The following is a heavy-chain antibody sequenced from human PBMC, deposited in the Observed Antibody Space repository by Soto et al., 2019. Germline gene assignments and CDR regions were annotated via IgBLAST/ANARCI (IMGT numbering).Heavy chain of an antibody. V-gene: IGHV4-61*01. Sequence: SETLSLTCTVSGGSVSSGSYYWSWIRQPPGKGLEWIGYIYYSGSTNYNPSLKGRVTISVDTSKNQFSLKLSSVTAADTAVYYCARVISRYSYGLFDYWGQGTLVTVSS. CDR3: ARVISRYSYGLFDY. CDR1: GGSVSSGSYY. D-gene: IGHD5-18*01. J-gene: IGHJ4*02. CDR2: IYYSGST.